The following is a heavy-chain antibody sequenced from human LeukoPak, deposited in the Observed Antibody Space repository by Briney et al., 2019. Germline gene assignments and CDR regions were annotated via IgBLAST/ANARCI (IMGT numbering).Heavy chain of an antibody. Sequence: PGGTLRLSCAASGFTFSSYGMSWVRQAPGKGLEWVAVISYDGSNKYYADSVKGRFTIPRDNSKNTLYLQMNSLRAEDTAVYYCAKEMATTQRDDYWGQGTLVTVSS. V-gene: IGHV3-30*18. D-gene: IGHD5-24*01. CDR2: ISYDGSNK. CDR3: AKEMATTQRDDY. J-gene: IGHJ4*02. CDR1: GFTFSSYG.